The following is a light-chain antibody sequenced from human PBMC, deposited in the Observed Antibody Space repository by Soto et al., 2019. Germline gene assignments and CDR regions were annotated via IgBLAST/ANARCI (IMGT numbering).Light chain of an antibody. CDR3: SSYAGGNNLV. V-gene: IGLV2-8*01. J-gene: IGLJ2*01. CDR1: SSDVGSYNY. Sequence: QSALTQPPSASGSPGQSVTISCTGTSSDVGSYNYVSWYQQHPGKAPKVMIYEVNKRPSGVPDRCSGSKSGNTASLTVSGLQAEDEAEYYCSSYAGGNNLVFGGGTKLTVL. CDR2: EVN.